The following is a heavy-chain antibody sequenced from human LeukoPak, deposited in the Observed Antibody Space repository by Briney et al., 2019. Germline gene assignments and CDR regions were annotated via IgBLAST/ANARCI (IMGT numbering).Heavy chain of an antibody. CDR2: MYYSGST. Sequence: SETLSLTCTVSGGSISNTNYYWGWIRQPPGKGLEWIGSMYYSGSTYYNPSLKSRVTISVDTSKNQFSLKLSSVTAADTAIYYCARDKLSSWYLLDVWGKGTTVIVSS. V-gene: IGHV4-39*07. D-gene: IGHD6-13*01. CDR1: GGSISNTNYY. J-gene: IGHJ6*04. CDR3: ARDKLSSWYLLDV.